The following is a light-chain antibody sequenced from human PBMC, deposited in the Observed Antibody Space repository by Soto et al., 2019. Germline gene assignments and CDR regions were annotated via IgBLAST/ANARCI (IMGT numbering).Light chain of an antibody. J-gene: IGKJ1*01. Sequence: DIQVTQSPSTLSASVGDRVTITCRASQSISGWLAWYQQKPGKAPKVLIYKASSLESGVPSRFSGSGFGTEFTLTISSLQPDDFATYYCQQYNSYSRTFGQGTKVDIK. CDR2: KAS. CDR1: QSISGW. V-gene: IGKV1-5*03. CDR3: QQYNSYSRT.